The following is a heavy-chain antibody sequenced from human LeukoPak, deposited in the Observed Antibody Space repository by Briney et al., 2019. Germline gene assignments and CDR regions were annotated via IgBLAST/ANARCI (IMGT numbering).Heavy chain of an antibody. CDR3: ARGVYSYGSEFDY. Sequence: PSETLSLTCTVSGYSISSGYYWGWIRQPPGKGLEWIGSIYHSGSTYYNPSLKSRVTISVDTSKNQFSLKLSSVTAADTAVYYCARGVYSYGSEFDYWGQGTLVTVSS. CDR1: GYSISSGYY. J-gene: IGHJ4*02. V-gene: IGHV4-38-2*02. D-gene: IGHD5-18*01. CDR2: IYHSGST.